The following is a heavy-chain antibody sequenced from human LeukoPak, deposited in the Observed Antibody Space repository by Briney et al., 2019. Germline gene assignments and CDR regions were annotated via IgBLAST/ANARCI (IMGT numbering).Heavy chain of an antibody. D-gene: IGHD1-26*01. V-gene: IGHV1-2*06. CDR3: AKGSYPYYYYYMDV. J-gene: IGHJ6*03. CDR1: GYTFTGYY. Sequence: GASVKVSCKASGYTFTGYYMHWVRQAPGQGLEWMGRINPNSGGTDYAQKFQGRVTMTRDTSISTAYMELSRLRSDDTAVYYCAKGSYPYYYYYMDVWGKGTTVTVSS. CDR2: INPNSGGT.